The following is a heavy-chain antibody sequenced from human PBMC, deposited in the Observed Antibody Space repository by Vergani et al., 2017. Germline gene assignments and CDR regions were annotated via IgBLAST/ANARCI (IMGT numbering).Heavy chain of an antibody. CDR1: GGSISSSSYY. V-gene: IGHV4-39*07. Sequence: QLQLQESGPGLVKPSETLSLTCTVSGGSISSSSYYWGWIRQPPGKGLEWTGSIYYSGSTYYTPSLKSRVTISVDTSKNQFSLKLSSVTAADTAVYYCARFSPPPESWFDPWGQGTLVTVSS. J-gene: IGHJ5*02. CDR3: ARFSPPPESWFDP. CDR2: IYYSGST.